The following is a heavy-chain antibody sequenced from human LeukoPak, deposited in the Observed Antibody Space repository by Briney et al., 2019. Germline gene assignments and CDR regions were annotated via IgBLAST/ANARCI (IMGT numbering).Heavy chain of an antibody. D-gene: IGHD4-11*01. Sequence: SETLSLTCIVSGGSISGSTYYWGWIRQPPGKGLEWLGSIHSSGNTYYKPSLKSRVTLSVDTSKSQFSLRLTSVTAADTAVYYCARHYNNYGYRLDYWGQGTLVTVSS. CDR1: GGSISGSTYY. CDR2: IHSSGNT. J-gene: IGHJ4*02. V-gene: IGHV4-39*01. CDR3: ARHYNNYGYRLDY.